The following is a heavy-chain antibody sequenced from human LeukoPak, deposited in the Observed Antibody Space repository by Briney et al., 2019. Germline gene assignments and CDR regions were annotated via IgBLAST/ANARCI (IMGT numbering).Heavy chain of an antibody. CDR1: GYTFTGYY. D-gene: IGHD3-10*01. J-gene: IGHJ4*02. CDR3: ARELRRLLWFGEPFGY. CDR2: INPNSGGT. V-gene: IGHV1-2*02. Sequence: ASVKVSCKASGYTFTGYYMHWVRQAPGQGLEWMGWINPNSGGTNYAQKFQGRVTMTRDTSISTAYMELSRLRSDDTAVYYCARELRRLLWFGEPFGYWGQGTLVTVSS.